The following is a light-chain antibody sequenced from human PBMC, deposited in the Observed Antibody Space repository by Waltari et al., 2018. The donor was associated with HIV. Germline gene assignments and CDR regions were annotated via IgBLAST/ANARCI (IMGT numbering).Light chain of an antibody. CDR2: EVN. CDR3: NSYAGSNNWV. Sequence: QSALTQPPSASGSPGQSVTISCTGTSSDVGGSKYFPWYQQHPGKAPKLMIYEVNNRPSGVPDRFSGSKSANTASLTVSGLQADDEADYYCNSYAGSNNWVFGGGTKLTVL. J-gene: IGLJ3*02. V-gene: IGLV2-8*01. CDR1: SSDVGGSKY.